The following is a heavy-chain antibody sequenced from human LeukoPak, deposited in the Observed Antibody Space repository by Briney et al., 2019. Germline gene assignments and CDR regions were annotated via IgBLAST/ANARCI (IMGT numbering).Heavy chain of an antibody. CDR2: IYYSGST. CDR1: GGSISSYY. D-gene: IGHD6-13*01. CDR3: ARSYSSSWLYEDY. V-gene: IGHV4-59*01. J-gene: IGHJ4*02. Sequence: SETLSPTCTVSGGSISSYYWSWIRHPPGKGLEWIGYIYYSGSTNYNPSLKSRVTISVDTSKNQFSLKLSSVTAADTAVYYCARSYSSSWLYEDYWGQGTLVTVSS.